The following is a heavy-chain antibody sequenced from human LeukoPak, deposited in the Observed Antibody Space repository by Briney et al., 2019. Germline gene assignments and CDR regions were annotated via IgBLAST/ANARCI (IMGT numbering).Heavy chain of an antibody. CDR1: GGSVNSGGYY. CDR3: ARSSDYGDYD. J-gene: IGHJ4*02. CDR2: IYYSGRT. D-gene: IGHD4-17*01. Sequence: TPPETLSLTCTVSGGSVNSGGYYWTWIRPHPGKGLEWLGYIYYSGRTYYNPSLKSRITISLGTSKNQFSLNLTSVSAADTAFYFCARSSDYGDYDWGQGTLIAVSS. V-gene: IGHV4-31*03.